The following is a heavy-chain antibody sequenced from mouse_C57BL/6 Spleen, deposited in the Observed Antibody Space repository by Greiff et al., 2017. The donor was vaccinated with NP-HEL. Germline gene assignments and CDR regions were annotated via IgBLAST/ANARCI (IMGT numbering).Heavy chain of an antibody. J-gene: IGHJ3*01. D-gene: IGHD1-1*01. V-gene: IGHV5-9*01. CDR1: GFTFSSYT. CDR3: ASPDYYGSPFAY. CDR2: ISGGGGNT. Sequence: EVKVVESGGGLVKPGGSLKLSCAASGFTFSSYTMSWVRQTPEKRLEWVATISGGGGNTYYPDSVKGRFTISRDNAKNTLYLQMSSLRSEDTALYYCASPDYYGSPFAYWGQGTLVTVSA.